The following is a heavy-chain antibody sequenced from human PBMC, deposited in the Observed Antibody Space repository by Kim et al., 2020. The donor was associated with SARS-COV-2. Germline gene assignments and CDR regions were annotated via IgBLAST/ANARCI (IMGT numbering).Heavy chain of an antibody. Sequence: GGSLRLSCAASGFTFSSYAMSWVRQAPGKGLEWVSVISGSGENTYYADSGKGRFTISRDNSKNTVYLQMDSLRADDTAVYYCARDWFEDYWGQGILFTVS. J-gene: IGHJ4*02. V-gene: IGHV3-23*01. CDR3: ARDWFEDY. CDR2: ISGSGENT. D-gene: IGHD3-10*01. CDR1: GFTFSSYA.